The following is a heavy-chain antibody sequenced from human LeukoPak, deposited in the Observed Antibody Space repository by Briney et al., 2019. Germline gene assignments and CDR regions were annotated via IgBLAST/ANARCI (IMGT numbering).Heavy chain of an antibody. CDR2: ISSSSSYI. J-gene: IGHJ5*02. CDR1: GFTFSSYS. V-gene: IGHV3-21*01. Sequence: GGSLRLSCAASGFTFSSYSMNWVRQAPGKGLEWVSSISSSSSYIYYADSVKGRFTISRDNAKNTLYLQMNSLRAEDTAVYYCAREPDIVVVGFDPWGQGTLVTVSS. CDR3: AREPDIVVVGFDP. D-gene: IGHD2-2*01.